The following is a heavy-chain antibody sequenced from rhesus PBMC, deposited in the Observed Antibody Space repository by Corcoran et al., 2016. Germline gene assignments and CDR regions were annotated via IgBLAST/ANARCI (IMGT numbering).Heavy chain of an antibody. CDR1: GFTFSSYW. CDR3: AKDSRVAAAGTGGGFDY. Sequence: EVQLVESGGGLVKPGGSLRLSCAASGFTFSSYWMNWVRQAPGKGLDWVSAINSCGGSTYYAASVKGRFTISRDNSKNSLSLQMNSLRAEDTAVYYCAKDSRVAAAGTGGGFDYWGQGVLVTVSS. J-gene: IGHJ4*01. CDR2: INSCGGST. D-gene: IGHD6-25*01. V-gene: IGHV3S25*01.